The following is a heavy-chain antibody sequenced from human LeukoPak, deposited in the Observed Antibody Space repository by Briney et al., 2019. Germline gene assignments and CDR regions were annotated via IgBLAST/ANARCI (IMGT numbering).Heavy chain of an antibody. J-gene: IGHJ4*02. CDR2: ISGSGGRT. Sequence: GGSLRLSCAASGFTFSSYAMSWVRQAPGKGLEWGSAISGSGGRTYYADSVKGRFTISRDNSKNTMYLQMNSLRAEDTDVYYCAKDRRVEMATIQTYWGRGTLVTVSS. V-gene: IGHV3-23*01. CDR1: GFTFSSYA. CDR3: AKDRRVEMATIQTY. D-gene: IGHD5-24*01.